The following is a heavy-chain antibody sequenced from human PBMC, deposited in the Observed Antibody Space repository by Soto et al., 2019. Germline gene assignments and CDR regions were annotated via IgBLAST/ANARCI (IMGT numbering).Heavy chain of an antibody. CDR2: IRSKANSYAT. CDR1: GFTFSGSA. CDR3: TRVVSVITILGGAQGDGMDV. Sequence: PGGSLRLSCAASGFTFSGSAMHWVRQASGKGLERVGRIRSKANSYATAYAASVKGRFTISRDDSKNTAYLQMNSLKTEDTAVYYCTRVVSVITILGGAQGDGMDVWGQGTTVTVSS. D-gene: IGHD3-3*01. V-gene: IGHV3-73*01. J-gene: IGHJ6*02.